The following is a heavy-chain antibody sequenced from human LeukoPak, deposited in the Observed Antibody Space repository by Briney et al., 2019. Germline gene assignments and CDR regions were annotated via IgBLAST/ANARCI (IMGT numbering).Heavy chain of an antibody. V-gene: IGHV3-30*18. D-gene: IGHD6-19*01. CDR3: AKETTQYSSGWFFDS. Sequence: QSGGSLRLSCAASGFMFGTYGMPWVRQAPGKGLEWVAVISFNGGTTYADSVRGRFTISRDNSNNSLYLQLNSLGLEDTAVYYCAKETTQYSSGWFFDSWGQGTLVTVSS. CDR1: GFMFGTYG. CDR2: ISFNGGT. J-gene: IGHJ4*02.